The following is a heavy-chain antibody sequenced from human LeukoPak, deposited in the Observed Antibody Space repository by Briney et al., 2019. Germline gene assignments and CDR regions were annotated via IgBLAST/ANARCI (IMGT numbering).Heavy chain of an antibody. J-gene: IGHJ5*02. D-gene: IGHD2-2*02. CDR1: GGTFSSYA. V-gene: IGHV1-69*05. CDR2: IIPIFGTA. Sequence: SVKVSCKASGGTFSSYAISWERQAPGQGLEWMGGIIPIFGTANYAQKFQGRVTITTDESTSTAYMELSSLRSEDTAVYYCARGALGYCSSTSCYTGFDPWGQGTLVTVSS. CDR3: ARGALGYCSSTSCYTGFDP.